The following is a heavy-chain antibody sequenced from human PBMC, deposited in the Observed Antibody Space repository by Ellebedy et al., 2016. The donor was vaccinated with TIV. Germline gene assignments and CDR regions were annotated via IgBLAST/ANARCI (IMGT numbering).Heavy chain of an antibody. CDR3: ASPTRWNMLDS. CDR2: IGNSGSPI. V-gene: IGHV3-11*01. Sequence: GESLKISCVASGFTFNDYYMSWIRQTPEKGLEWVSYIGNSGSPIYYADSVKGRFTISRDNAKNSLYLQMNSLSVEDTAIYYCASPTRWNMLDSWGQGTLVTVSS. CDR1: GFTFNDYY. J-gene: IGHJ4*02. D-gene: IGHD2-8*02.